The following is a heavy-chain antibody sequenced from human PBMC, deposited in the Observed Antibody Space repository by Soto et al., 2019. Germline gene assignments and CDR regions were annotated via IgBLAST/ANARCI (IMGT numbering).Heavy chain of an antibody. J-gene: IGHJ5*02. CDR2: IVPIFGTA. V-gene: IGHV1-69*13. Sequence: SVKVSCKASGGTFSSYTINWVRQAPGQGLEWMGGIVPIFGTASYAQKFQGRLTITADGSTSTAYMDLSSLRSEDTAVYYCAREDESSGYYSWCDPGGQGALVTVS. CDR1: GGTFSSYT. CDR3: AREDESSGYYSWCDP. D-gene: IGHD3-22*01.